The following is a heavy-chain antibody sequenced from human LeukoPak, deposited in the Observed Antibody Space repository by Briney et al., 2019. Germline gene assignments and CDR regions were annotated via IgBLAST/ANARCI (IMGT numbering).Heavy chain of an antibody. CDR1: GYTFTGYY. J-gene: IGHJ4*02. Sequence: ASVKVSCKASGYTFTGYYLHWVRQAPGQGLEWMGWMNPNSGNTGYAQKFQGRVTMTRNTSISTAYMELSSLRSEDTAVYYCARGTHYDILTGYYTLDYWGQGTLVTVSS. CDR2: MNPNSGNT. D-gene: IGHD3-9*01. CDR3: ARGTHYDILTGYYTLDY. V-gene: IGHV1-8*02.